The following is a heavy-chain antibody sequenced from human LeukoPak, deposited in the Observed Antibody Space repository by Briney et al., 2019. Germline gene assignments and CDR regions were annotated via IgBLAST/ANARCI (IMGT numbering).Heavy chain of an antibody. CDR2: ISSSSSYI. V-gene: IGHV3-21*01. CDR1: GYTFSGYS. J-gene: IGHJ4*02. D-gene: IGHD3-3*01. CDR3: ARVQSFWSGLDY. Sequence: GGSLRLSCAASGYTFSGYSMNWVRQAPGKGLEWVSSISSSSSYIYYADSVKGRFTISRDNAKNSLYLQMNSLRAEDTAVYYCARVQSFWSGLDYWGQGTLVTVSS.